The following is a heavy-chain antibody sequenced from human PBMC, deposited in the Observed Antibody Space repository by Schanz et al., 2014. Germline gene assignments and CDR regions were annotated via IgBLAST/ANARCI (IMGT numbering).Heavy chain of an antibody. CDR2: IIPILGIA. D-gene: IGHD5-12*01. Sequence: VQLEQSGAEVKKPGSSVKVSCKASGGTFSSFGINWVRQAPGQGLEWMGRIIPILGIATYAQKFQGRVSITADTSTSTAYMDLRSLRSDDTAVYYCARGGGPEDVFDIWGQGTILTVSS. CDR1: GGTFSSFG. J-gene: IGHJ3*02. V-gene: IGHV1-69*04. CDR3: ARGGGPEDVFDI.